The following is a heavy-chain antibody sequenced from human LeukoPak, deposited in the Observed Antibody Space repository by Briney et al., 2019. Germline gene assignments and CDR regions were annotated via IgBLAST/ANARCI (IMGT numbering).Heavy chain of an antibody. CDR2: ISSSSSYI. CDR1: GFTFSSYS. CDR3: ARDLEAAALDY. J-gene: IGHJ4*02. Sequence: GGSLRLSCAASGFTFSSYSMNWVRQAPGKGLEWVSSISSSSSYIYYADSVKGRFTISRDNSKNTLYLQMNSLRAEDAAVYYCARDLEAAALDYWGQGTLVTVSS. D-gene: IGHD6-13*01. V-gene: IGHV3-21*01.